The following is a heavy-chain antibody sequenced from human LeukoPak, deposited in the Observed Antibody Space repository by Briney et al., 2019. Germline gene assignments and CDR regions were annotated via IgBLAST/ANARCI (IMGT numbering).Heavy chain of an antibody. D-gene: IGHD1-1*01. V-gene: IGHV4-31*11. J-gene: IGHJ4*02. CDR3: ARDGGTYKRPFDY. Sequence: PSETLSLTCAVYGGSFSGYYWSWIRQHPGKGLEWIGYIYYSGSTYYNPSLKSRVTISKDTSKNQFSLKLSSVTSADTAVYYCARDGGTYKRPFDYWGQGTLVTVSS. CDR2: IYYSGST. CDR1: GGSFSGYY.